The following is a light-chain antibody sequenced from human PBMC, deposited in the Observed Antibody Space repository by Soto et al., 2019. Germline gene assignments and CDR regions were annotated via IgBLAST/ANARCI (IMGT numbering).Light chain of an antibody. CDR2: DVS. Sequence: QSALTQPPSVSGSPGQSVTISCTGTCSDVGSYNRVSWYQQPPGTAPKVMIYDVSNRPSGVPDRFSGSKSGNTASLTISGLQAEDESDYYCSSYTSSSTYVFGTGTKVTVL. CDR1: CSDVGSYNR. CDR3: SSYTSSSTYV. V-gene: IGLV2-18*02. J-gene: IGLJ1*01.